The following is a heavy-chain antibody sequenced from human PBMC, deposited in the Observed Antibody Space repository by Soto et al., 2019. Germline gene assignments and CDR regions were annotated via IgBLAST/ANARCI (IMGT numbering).Heavy chain of an antibody. J-gene: IGHJ4*02. D-gene: IGHD2-2*01. CDR3: ARFVRHQLPTIDF. CDR2: MNPESRNT. CDR1: GYTFTSYD. V-gene: IGHV1-8*01. Sequence: QVQLVQSGAEVKEPGASVRVSCKASGYTFTSYDINWVRQATGQGREWMGWMNPESRNTGYVQKFQGRVTMTRDTSISTAYMELTSLRSEYTAVYYCARFVRHQLPTIDFWGQGTLVTVSS.